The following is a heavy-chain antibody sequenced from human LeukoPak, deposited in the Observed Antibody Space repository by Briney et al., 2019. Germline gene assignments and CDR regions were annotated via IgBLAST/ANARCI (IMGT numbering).Heavy chain of an antibody. Sequence: PSETLTLTCTVSGGSISSSSYYWGWIRQSAGKRLEWIGRIYSSGNTNYNPSLKSRVTMSIDTSKNQFSLKLSSVTAADTAVYYCAKVYGSAEGFDPWGQGTLVTVSS. CDR1: GGSISSSSYY. CDR3: AKVYGSAEGFDP. CDR2: IYSSGNT. V-gene: IGHV4-61*02. J-gene: IGHJ5*02. D-gene: IGHD3-10*01.